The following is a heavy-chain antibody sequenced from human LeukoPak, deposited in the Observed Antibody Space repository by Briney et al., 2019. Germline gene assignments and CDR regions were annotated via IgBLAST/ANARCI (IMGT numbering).Heavy chain of an antibody. Sequence: GASVKVSCKASGYTFTSYYMHWVRQAPGQGLEWMGIINPSGGSTSYAQKFQGRVTMTRDTSTSTVYMELSSLRSEDTAVYYCAGDGAEVTTSFDWFDPWGQGTLVTVSS. CDR1: GYTFTSYY. J-gene: IGHJ5*02. V-gene: IGHV1-46*01. D-gene: IGHD4-11*01. CDR3: AGDGAEVTTSFDWFDP. CDR2: INPSGGST.